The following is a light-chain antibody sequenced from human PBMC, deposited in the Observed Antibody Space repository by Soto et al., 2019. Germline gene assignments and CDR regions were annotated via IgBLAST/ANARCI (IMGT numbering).Light chain of an antibody. Sequence: EIVMTQSPATLSVSPGERATLSCRASQSVGSNLAWYQHKPGQAPRLXIYDASTRATGIPDMFSGSGAGTEFTLTISRLEPEDFEVDYCQQYGNSTHTFGQGTKVDIK. CDR3: QQYGNSTHT. CDR1: QSVGSN. J-gene: IGKJ1*01. V-gene: IGKV3D-15*02. CDR2: DAS.